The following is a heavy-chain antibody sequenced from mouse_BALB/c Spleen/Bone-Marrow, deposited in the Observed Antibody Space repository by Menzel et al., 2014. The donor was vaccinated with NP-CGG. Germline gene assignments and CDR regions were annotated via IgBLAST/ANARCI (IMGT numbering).Heavy chain of an antibody. CDR2: IDPANGNT. J-gene: IGHJ2*01. D-gene: IGHD2-2*01. CDR3: ASYVYGYYFDY. Sequence: VQLQQSGAELVKPGASVKLSCTASGFNIKDTYMHWVKQRPEQGLEWIGRIDPANGNTKYDPKFPGKVFITADIPTSTAYPQLSSLPNEDSAVYYCASYVYGYYFDYWGQGTNLTVSS. V-gene: IGHV14-3*02. CDR1: GFNIKDTY.